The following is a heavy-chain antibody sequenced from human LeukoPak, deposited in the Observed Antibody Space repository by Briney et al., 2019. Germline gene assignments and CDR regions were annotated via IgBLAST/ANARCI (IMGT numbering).Heavy chain of an antibody. J-gene: IGHJ6*03. CDR1: GFTFSNYW. CDR2: IKQDGSEK. V-gene: IGHV3-7*01. Sequence: GGSLRLSCAASGFTFSNYWMSWVRQAPGKGLEWVANIKQDGSEKYYVDSVKGRFTISRDNAKNSLYLQMNSLRAEDTAVYYCARKVGANTPMYYYYYMDVWGKGTTVNVPS. D-gene: IGHD1-26*01. CDR3: ARKVGANTPMYYYYYMDV.